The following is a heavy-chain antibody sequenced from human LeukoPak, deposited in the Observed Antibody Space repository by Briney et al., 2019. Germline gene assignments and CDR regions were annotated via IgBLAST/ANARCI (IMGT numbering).Heavy chain of an antibody. D-gene: IGHD3-3*01. CDR3: ARGLFDFTDAFDI. J-gene: IGHJ3*02. CDR1: GGSISSSSYY. CDR2: IYYSGST. Sequence: PSETLSLTCTVSGGSISSSSYYWGWIRQPPGKGLEWIGSIYYSGSTYYNPSLKSRVTISVDTSKNQFSLKLSSVTAADTAVYYCARGLFDFTDAFDIWGQGTMVTVSS. V-gene: IGHV4-39*07.